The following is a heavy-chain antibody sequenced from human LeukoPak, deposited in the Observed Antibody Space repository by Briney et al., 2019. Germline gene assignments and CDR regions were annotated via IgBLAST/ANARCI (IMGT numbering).Heavy chain of an antibody. CDR1: GDTFTSYY. D-gene: IGHD4-17*01. CDR3: ARALGRTVSPADY. CDR2: INPSGGST. J-gene: IGHJ4*02. V-gene: IGHV1-46*01. Sequence: GASVKVSCKASGDTFTSYYMHWVRHAPGQGLEWMGIINPSGGSTSYAQKFQGRVTMTRDTSTSTVYMELSSLRSEDTAVYYCARALGRTVSPADYWGQGTLVTVSS.